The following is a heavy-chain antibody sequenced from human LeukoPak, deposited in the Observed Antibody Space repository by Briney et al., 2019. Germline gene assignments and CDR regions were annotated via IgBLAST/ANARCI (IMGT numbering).Heavy chain of an antibody. CDR1: GGSISSSSYY. CDR2: IYYSGST. CDR3: ARDEEFYYYMDV. Sequence: PSETLCLTCTVSGGSISSSSYYWGWIRQPPGKGLEWIGSIYYSGSTYYNPSLKSRVTISVDTSKNQFSLKLSSVTAADTAVYYCARDEEFYYYMDVWGKGTTVTVSS. J-gene: IGHJ6*03. V-gene: IGHV4-39*07.